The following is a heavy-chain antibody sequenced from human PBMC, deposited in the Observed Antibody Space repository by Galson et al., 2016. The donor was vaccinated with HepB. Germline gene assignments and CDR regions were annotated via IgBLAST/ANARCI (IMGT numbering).Heavy chain of an antibody. Sequence: CAISGDSVSSNSATWNWLRQSPSRGLEWLGRTYYRSKWYNDYAVSVKSRITINPDTSKNQFSLKVSSVTAADTAVYYCARAVWLPLSGMDVWGQGTTVTVSS. CDR3: ARAVWLPLSGMDV. D-gene: IGHD3-10*01. CDR1: GDSVSSNSAT. CDR2: TYYRSKWYN. V-gene: IGHV6-1*01. J-gene: IGHJ6*02.